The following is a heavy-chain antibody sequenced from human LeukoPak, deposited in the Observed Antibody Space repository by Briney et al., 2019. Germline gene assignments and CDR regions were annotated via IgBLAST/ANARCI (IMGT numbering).Heavy chain of an antibody. CDR3: AKGPLDTVLMVYSATGWYFDY. D-gene: IGHD2-8*01. CDR2: ISGSGGST. J-gene: IGHJ4*02. V-gene: IGHV3-23*01. Sequence: GGSLRLSCAASGFTFSSYAMSWVRQAPGKGLEWVSAISGSGGSTYYADSVKGRFTISRDNSKNTLYLQMNSLRAEDTAVYYCAKGPLDTVLMVYSATGWYFDYWGQGTLVTVSS. CDR1: GFTFSSYA.